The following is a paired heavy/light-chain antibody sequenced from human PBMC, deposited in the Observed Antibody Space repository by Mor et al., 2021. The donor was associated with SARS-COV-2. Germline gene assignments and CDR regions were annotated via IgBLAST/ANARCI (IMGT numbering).Heavy chain of an antibody. CDR2: ITNDGTIT. V-gene: IGHV3-64D*06. J-gene: IGHJ2*01. Sequence: EVQLVESGGGLVQPGGSLRLSCSASGFTFSSYTMHWARQAPGKGPEYVSAITNDGTITYHADSVKGRFTISRDNSENTLYLQMSSLRHEDTAVYYCMKAVARASTTWYWYFDLWGRGTLVTVSS. D-gene: IGHD1-26*01. CDR1: GFTFSSYT. CDR3: MKAVARASTTWYWYFDL.
Light chain of an antibody. CDR2: GAS. Sequence: VLTQSPGTLSLSPGERATLSCRASQTVISNYLAWYQQKPGQAPRLLIFGASSRATGIPDRFSGSGSGTDFTLTVSRLEPEDFAVYYCQQYGSSPLAFGGGTKVEIK. CDR1: QTVISNY. CDR3: QQYGSSPLA. V-gene: IGKV3-20*01. J-gene: IGKJ4*01.